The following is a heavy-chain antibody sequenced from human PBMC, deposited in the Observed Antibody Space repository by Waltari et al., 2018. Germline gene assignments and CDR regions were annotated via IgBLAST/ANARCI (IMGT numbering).Heavy chain of an antibody. V-gene: IGHV4-39*07. D-gene: IGHD6-13*01. J-gene: IGHJ4*02. CDR3: AREVAGGAY. Sequence: QLQLQESGPGLVKPSETLSLPSTVPAGSISSSSYYWGWIRQPPGKGLEWIGSIYYSGSTYYNPSLKSRVTISVDTSKNQFSLKLSSVTAADTAVYYCAREVAGGAYWGQGTLVTVSS. CDR1: AGSISSSSYY. CDR2: IYYSGST.